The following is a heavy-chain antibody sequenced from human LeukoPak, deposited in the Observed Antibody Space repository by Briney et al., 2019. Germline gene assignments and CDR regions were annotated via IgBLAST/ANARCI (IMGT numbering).Heavy chain of an antibody. CDR3: AREQQLVRYYYYYYGMDV. V-gene: IGHV3-7*01. CDR2: IKQDGSEK. CDR1: GCTFSSSW. D-gene: IGHD6-13*01. J-gene: IGHJ6*02. Sequence: PGGSLRLSCAASGCTFSSSWMSWVRQAPGQGLEWVANIKQDGSEKYYVDSVKGRFTISRDNAKNSLYLQMNSLRAEDTAVYYCAREQQLVRYYYYYYGMDVWGQGTTVTVSS.